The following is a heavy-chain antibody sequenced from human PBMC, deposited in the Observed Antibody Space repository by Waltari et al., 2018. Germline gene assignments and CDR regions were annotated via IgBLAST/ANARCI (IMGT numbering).Heavy chain of an antibody. Sequence: QLQLQESGSGLVKPSQTLSLTCPVSGGPISSGGYSWSWIRQPPGKGLEWIGYIYHSGSTYYNPSLKSRVTISVDRSKNQFSLKLSSVTAADTAVYYCARGRGYFDYWGQGTLVTVSS. CDR2: IYHSGST. J-gene: IGHJ4*02. CDR1: GGPISSGGYS. D-gene: IGHD1-26*01. V-gene: IGHV4-30-2*01. CDR3: ARGRGYFDY.